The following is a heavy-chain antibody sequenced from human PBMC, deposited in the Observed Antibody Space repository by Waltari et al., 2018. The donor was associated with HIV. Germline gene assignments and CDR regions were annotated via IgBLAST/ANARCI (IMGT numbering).Heavy chain of an antibody. CDR1: GDPFRSSS. V-gene: IGHV1-69*08. CDR3: ASRLVGVSLTLDS. D-gene: IGHD1-26*01. Sequence: HVQLVQSGPEMKEPGSSVKVSCVASGDPFRSSSFTWLRQAHGQRLQWMGKIIPIVATTDYAQTFQGRITISADTSASSVFMELTSLRSEDTAIYYCASRLVGVSLTLDSWGQGTLVTVSS. J-gene: IGHJ4*02. CDR2: IIPIVATT.